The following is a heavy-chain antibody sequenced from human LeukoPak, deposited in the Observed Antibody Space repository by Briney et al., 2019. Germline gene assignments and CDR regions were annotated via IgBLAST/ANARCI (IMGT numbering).Heavy chain of an antibody. V-gene: IGHV3-48*01. CDR2: ISSSSSTI. D-gene: IGHD6-19*01. CDR1: GFTLSSYS. CDR3: ARRSIAVADPYYYYGMDV. J-gene: IGHJ6*02. Sequence: PGGSLRLSCAASGFTLSSYSMNWVRQAPGKGLEWVSYISSSSSTIYYADSVKGRFTISRDNAKNSLYLQMNSLRAEDTAVYYCARRSIAVADPYYYYGMDVWGQGTTVTVSS.